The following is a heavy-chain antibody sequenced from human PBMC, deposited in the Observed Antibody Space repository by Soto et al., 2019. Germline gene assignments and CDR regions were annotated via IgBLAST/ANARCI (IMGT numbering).Heavy chain of an antibody. CDR1: EYTFTSYA. D-gene: IGHD5-18*01. J-gene: IGHJ4*02. Sequence: ASMKVSWKASEYTFTSYAIHWLRQAPGQSLDWMGWINAGSGDSKYSQKFQGRVTISSDTSASTAYMELSSLRSEDTAVYYCARAIQGLYFFDYWGQGTLVTVSS. CDR2: INAGSGDS. CDR3: ARAIQGLYFFDY. V-gene: IGHV1-3*01.